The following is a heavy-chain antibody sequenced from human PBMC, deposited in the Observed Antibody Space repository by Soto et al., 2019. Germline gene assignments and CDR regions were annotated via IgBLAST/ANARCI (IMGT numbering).Heavy chain of an antibody. J-gene: IGHJ4*02. D-gene: IGHD6-13*01. CDR3: ARRGSSWYSDY. Sequence: GSLRLSCAASGFTFSNAWMSWVRQAPGKGLEWVGRIKSKTDGGTTDYAAPVKGRFTISRDDSKNTLYLQMNSLRAEDTAVYYCARRGSSWYSDYWGQGTLVTVSS. CDR2: IKSKTDGGTT. V-gene: IGHV3-15*01. CDR1: GFTFSNAW.